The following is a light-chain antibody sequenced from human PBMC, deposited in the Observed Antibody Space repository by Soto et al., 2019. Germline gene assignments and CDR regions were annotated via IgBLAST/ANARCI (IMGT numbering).Light chain of an antibody. CDR1: QNINNY. V-gene: IGKV1-33*01. CDR2: DAA. Sequence: DIQMTQSPSSLSASVGDRVTITCQASQNINNYLNWYQQKPGRAPKLLIYDAANFEAGVPSRFRGSGYGTDFTFTISGLKPEDIATLYCQRYANLPTFGQGTRLEIK. CDR3: QRYANLPT. J-gene: IGKJ5*01.